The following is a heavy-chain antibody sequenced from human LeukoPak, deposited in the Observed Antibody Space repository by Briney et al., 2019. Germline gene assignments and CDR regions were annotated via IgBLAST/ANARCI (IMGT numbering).Heavy chain of an antibody. J-gene: IGHJ4*02. CDR2: INSDGSRT. CDR3: ARGSWSAADTNIDY. D-gene: IGHD6-13*01. CDR1: GFTLSTYW. Sequence: PGGSLRLSCAASGFTLSTYWKHGVRQRPGKGLVGVSCINSDGSRTTYADSVKGRFTITRDNAKNTLYLQMNTLRVEDTAVYYCARGSWSAADTNIDYWGQGTLVTVSS. V-gene: IGHV3-74*01.